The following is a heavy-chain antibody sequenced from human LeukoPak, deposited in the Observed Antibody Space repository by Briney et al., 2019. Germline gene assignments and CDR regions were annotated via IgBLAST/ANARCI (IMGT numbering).Heavy chain of an antibody. Sequence: PGGSLRLSCAASGFTFSDYYMSWIRQAPGKGLKWVSYISSSGSTIYYADSVKGRFTISRDNAKNSLYLQMNSLRAEDTAVYYCMGGIAAAGTWFYYYYYMDVWGKGTTVTVSS. V-gene: IGHV3-11*01. CDR2: ISSSGSTI. J-gene: IGHJ6*03. D-gene: IGHD6-13*01. CDR3: MGGIAAAGTWFYYYYYMDV. CDR1: GFTFSDYY.